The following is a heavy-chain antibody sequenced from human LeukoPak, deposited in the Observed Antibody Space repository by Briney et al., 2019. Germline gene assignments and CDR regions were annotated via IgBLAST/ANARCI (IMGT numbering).Heavy chain of an antibody. J-gene: IGHJ4*02. CDR1: GYSFTSYW. CDR3: ARRSCGGDCYTFDY. Sequence: GESLQISCNGSGYSFTSYWIGWVRQLPGKGLEWMGIIYPGDSDTSYSPSFQGQVTISADKSISTAYLQWSSLKASDTAMYYCARRSCGGDCYTFDYWGQGTLVSVSS. D-gene: IGHD2-21*02. V-gene: IGHV5-51*01. CDR2: IYPGDSDT.